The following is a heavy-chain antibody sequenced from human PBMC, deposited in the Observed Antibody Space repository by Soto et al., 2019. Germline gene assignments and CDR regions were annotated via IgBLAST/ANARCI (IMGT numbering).Heavy chain of an antibody. CDR3: ASGYCSCGSCPYGVDV. J-gene: IGHJ6*02. Sequence: QVQLVQSGAEVEKPGASVKVSCKASGFNFITYGINWVRQAPGQGLEWMGWISAYNGNTNYAQKLQGRVTMPTDTSTTTAYMDLRSLRSDDTAVYYCASGYCSCGSCPYGVDVWGQGTTVTVAS. CDR2: ISAYNGNT. CDR1: GFNFITYG. D-gene: IGHD2-15*01. V-gene: IGHV1-18*01.